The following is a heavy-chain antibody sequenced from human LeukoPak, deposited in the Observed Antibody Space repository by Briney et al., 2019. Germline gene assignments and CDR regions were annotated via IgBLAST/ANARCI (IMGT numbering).Heavy chain of an antibody. CDR3: AKTSARGYQIDY. V-gene: IGHV3-23*01. CDR1: GFTFSSYA. J-gene: IGHJ4*02. D-gene: IGHD2-2*01. CDR2: ISGSGSST. Sequence: GGSLRLSCAASGFTFSSYAMSWVRQAPGKGLEWFSAISGSGSSTYYADSVKGRFTISRDNSKNTLYLQMKSLRAEDTAIYYCAKTSARGYQIDYWAREPWSPSPQ.